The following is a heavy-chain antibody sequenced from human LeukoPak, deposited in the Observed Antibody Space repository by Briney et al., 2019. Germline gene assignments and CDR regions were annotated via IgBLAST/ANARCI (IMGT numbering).Heavy chain of an antibody. V-gene: IGHV1-18*01. D-gene: IGHD4-23*01. CDR3: ARGVSGVTPP. CDR2: INTNNGNT. Sequence: GSSVKVSCKTSGYTFTSYDISWVRQARGPGPEWLGWINTNNGNTHYAQSLQDRVTLTTDTSTSTAYMELRSLKSDDTAVYYCARGVSGVTPPWGQGTLVIVSS. CDR1: GYTFTSYD. J-gene: IGHJ5*02.